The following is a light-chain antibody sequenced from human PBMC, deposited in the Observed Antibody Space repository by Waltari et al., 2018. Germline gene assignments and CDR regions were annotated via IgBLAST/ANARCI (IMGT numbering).Light chain of an antibody. CDR3: QQSYSTLIT. CDR1: QSISSY. CDR2: AAS. V-gene: IGKV1-39*01. J-gene: IGKJ3*01. Sequence: DIQMTQSPSSLSASVGDRVTITCRASQSISSYLNWYQQKPGKAPKLLIYAASSLQSGVPSRFRGSGSGTDLTLTISSLQPEDFATYYGQQSYSTLITFGPGTKVDIK.